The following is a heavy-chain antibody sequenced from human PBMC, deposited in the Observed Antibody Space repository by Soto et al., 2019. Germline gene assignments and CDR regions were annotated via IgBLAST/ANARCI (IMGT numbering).Heavy chain of an antibody. CDR2: IIPIFGTA. J-gene: IGHJ3*02. CDR1: GGTFSSYA. V-gene: IGHV1-69*13. CDR3: ARGVAAALDDAFDI. Sequence: GASVKVSCKASGGTFSSYAISWVRQAPGQGLEWMGGIIPIFGTANYAQKFQGRVTITADESTSTAYMELSSLRSEDTAVYYCARGVAAALDDAFDIWGQGTMVTVSS. D-gene: IGHD6-13*01.